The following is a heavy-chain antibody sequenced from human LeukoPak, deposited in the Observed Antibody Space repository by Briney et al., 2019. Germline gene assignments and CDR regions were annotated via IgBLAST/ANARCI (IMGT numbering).Heavy chain of an antibody. Sequence: PSETLSLTCTVSGCSISGYYWSWIRQPAGKGLEWIGRIYTSGSTSYNPSFKSRGIMSVGTTKNQFSLKLLSVTDAATAVHYCARGGIPAAISMNWFDPWGQGTLVTVSS. CDR1: GCSISGYY. CDR3: ARGGIPAAISMNWFDP. V-gene: IGHV4-4*07. CDR2: IYTSGST. D-gene: IGHD2-2*01. J-gene: IGHJ5*02.